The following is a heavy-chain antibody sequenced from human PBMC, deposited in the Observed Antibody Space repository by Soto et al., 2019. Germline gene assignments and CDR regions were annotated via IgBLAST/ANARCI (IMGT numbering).Heavy chain of an antibody. CDR1: GFTVSSTYA. J-gene: IGHJ4*02. CDR3: AKDYYYDSSGYASPDY. Sequence: PGGSLRLSCAASGFTVSSTYAMTWVRQVPGKGLEWVSAIRGSGASTYYADSVKGRFTISRDNSKNTLFLQMNSLRVEDTALYYCAKDYYYDSSGYASPDYWGRGTLVTVS. CDR2: IRGSGAST. D-gene: IGHD3-22*01. V-gene: IGHV3-23*01.